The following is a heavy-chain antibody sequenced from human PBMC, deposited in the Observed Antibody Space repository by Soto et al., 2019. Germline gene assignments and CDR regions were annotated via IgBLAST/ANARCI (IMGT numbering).Heavy chain of an antibody. J-gene: IGHJ6*02. CDR1: GFTFSSYG. D-gene: IGHD1-26*01. CDR3: AKGALGMDV. V-gene: IGHV3-30*18. CDR2: ISYDGSNK. Sequence: GGSLRLSCAASGFTFSSYGMHWVRQAPGKGLEWVAVISYDGSNKYYADSVKGRFTISRDNSKNTLYLQMNSLRAEDAAVYYCAKGALGMDVWGQGTTVTVSS.